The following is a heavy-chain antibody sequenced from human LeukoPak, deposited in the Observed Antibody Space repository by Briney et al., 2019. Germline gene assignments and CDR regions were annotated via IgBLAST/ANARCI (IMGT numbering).Heavy chain of an antibody. CDR1: GGSFSGYY. CDR2: INHSGST. D-gene: IGHD4-17*01. V-gene: IGHV4-34*01. Sequence: SETLSLTCAVYGGSFSGYYWSWIRQPPGKGLEWIGEINHSGSTNYNPSLKSRVTISVDTSKSQFSLKLSSVTAADTAVYYCASYDYGGYWRAFDIWGQGTMVTVSS. CDR3: ASYDYGGYWRAFDI. J-gene: IGHJ3*02.